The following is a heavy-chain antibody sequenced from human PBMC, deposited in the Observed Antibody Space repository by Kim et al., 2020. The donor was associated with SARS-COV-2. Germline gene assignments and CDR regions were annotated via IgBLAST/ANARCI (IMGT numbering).Heavy chain of an antibody. CDR3: ARGRSLRFLEWPYYYFDY. CDR1: GGSISSSSYY. CDR2: IYYSGST. Sequence: SETLSLTCTVSGGSISSSSYYWGRIRQPPGKGLEWIGSIYYSGSTYYNPSLKSRVTISVDTSKNQFSLKLSSVTAADTAVYYCARGRSLRFLEWPYYYFDYWGQGTLVTVSS. V-gene: IGHV4-39*01. D-gene: IGHD3-3*01. J-gene: IGHJ4*02.